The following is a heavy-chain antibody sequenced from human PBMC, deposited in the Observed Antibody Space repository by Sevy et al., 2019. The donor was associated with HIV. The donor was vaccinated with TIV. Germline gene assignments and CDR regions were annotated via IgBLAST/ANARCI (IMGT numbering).Heavy chain of an antibody. CDR3: ARAGLGLPAALTYYYYGMDV. D-gene: IGHD2-2*01. CDR2: MNPNSANT. CDR1: GYTFTSYD. Sequence: ASVKVSCKASGYTFTSYDINWVRQATGQGLEWMGWMNPNSANTGYAQKFQGRVTMTRNTSISTAYMELSSLRSEDTAVYYCARAGLGLPAALTYYYYGMDVWGQGTTVTVSS. V-gene: IGHV1-8*01. J-gene: IGHJ6*02.